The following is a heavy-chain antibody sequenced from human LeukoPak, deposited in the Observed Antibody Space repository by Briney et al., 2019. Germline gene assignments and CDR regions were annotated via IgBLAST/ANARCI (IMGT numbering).Heavy chain of an antibody. V-gene: IGHV3-74*01. CDR2: ISNDGSSM. D-gene: IGHD1-26*01. J-gene: IGHJ4*02. CDR1: GFTFSSFA. Sequence: GGSLRLSCAASGFTFSSFAMSWVRQAPGKGLVWVSRISNDGSSMNYADSVKGRFTISRDNAKNTLVLQMNSLRVEDTAVYYCARVGATSWYWGQGTLVTVSS. CDR3: ARVGATSWY.